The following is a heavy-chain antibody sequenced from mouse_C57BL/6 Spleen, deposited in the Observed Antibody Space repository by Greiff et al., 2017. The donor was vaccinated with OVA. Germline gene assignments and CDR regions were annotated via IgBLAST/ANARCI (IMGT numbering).Heavy chain of an antibody. Sequence: VQLKESGPELVKPGASVKISCKASGYSFTGYYMNWVKQSPEKSLEWIGEINPSTGGTTYNQKFKAKATLTVDKSSSTAYMQLKSLTSEDSAVYYCARHYGSSYWAMDYWGQGTSVTVSS. CDR3: ARHYGSSYWAMDY. CDR2: INPSTGGT. J-gene: IGHJ4*01. CDR1: GYSFTGYY. D-gene: IGHD1-1*01. V-gene: IGHV1-42*01.